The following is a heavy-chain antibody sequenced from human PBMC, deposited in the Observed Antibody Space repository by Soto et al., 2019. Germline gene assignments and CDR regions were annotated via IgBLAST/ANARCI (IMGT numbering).Heavy chain of an antibody. J-gene: IGHJ4*02. CDR2: IWNDGSEK. D-gene: IGHD5-12*01. CDR3: ARVGHNGYDLDFDY. V-gene: IGHV3-33*01. Sequence: QVQLSQSGGGVVQPGGSLRLSCAASGFTFSLYGMHWVRQAPGKGLEWVAVIWNDGSEKNYADSVKGRFTLSGDSSKNTLYLEMNSLRVEDTAVYYCARVGHNGYDLDFDYWGQGTLVTVSS. CDR1: GFTFSLYG.